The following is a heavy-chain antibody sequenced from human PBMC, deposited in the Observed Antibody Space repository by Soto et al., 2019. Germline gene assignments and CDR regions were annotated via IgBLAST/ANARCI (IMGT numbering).Heavy chain of an antibody. Sequence: PSETLSLTCTVSGGSISSSSYYWGWIRQPPGKGLEWIGSIYYSGSTYYNPSLKSRVTISVDTSKNQFSLKLSSVTAADTAVYYCARHRRNYYDSSGYPNDHFDYWGQGTLVTVSS. CDR1: GGSISSSSYY. J-gene: IGHJ4*02. CDR2: IYYSGST. V-gene: IGHV4-39*01. D-gene: IGHD3-22*01. CDR3: ARHRRNYYDSSGYPNDHFDY.